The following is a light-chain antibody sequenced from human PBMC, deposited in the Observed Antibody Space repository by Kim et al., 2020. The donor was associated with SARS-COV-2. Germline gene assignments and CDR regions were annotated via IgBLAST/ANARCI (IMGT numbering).Light chain of an antibody. Sequence: SLSPGEGATPSCRASQSVSNYLAWYQQKPGQAPSLLIYDISTRATGVPARFSGSGSGTDFTLTISSLEPEDFAVYYCQQRANWRTFGQGTKLEI. CDR2: DIS. CDR1: QSVSNY. V-gene: IGKV3-11*01. CDR3: QQRANWRT. J-gene: IGKJ2*01.